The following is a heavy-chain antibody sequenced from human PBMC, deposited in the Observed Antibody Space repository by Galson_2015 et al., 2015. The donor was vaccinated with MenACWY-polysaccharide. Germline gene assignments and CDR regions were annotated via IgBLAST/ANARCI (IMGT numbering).Heavy chain of an antibody. CDR2: IKSDGSST. V-gene: IGHV3-74*01. CDR1: GFTFSTYW. D-gene: IGHD5-12*01. J-gene: IGHJ4*02. Sequence: LRLSCAASGFTFSTYWMHWVRQAPGKGLVWVSRIKSDGSSTSYADSVKGRFTISRDNAKNTLYLQMNSLRAEDTAVYYCARGYSGYDWGQGTLVTVSS. CDR3: ARGYSGYD.